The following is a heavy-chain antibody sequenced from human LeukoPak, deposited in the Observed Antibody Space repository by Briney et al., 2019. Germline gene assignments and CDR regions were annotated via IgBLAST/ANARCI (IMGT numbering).Heavy chain of an antibody. CDR1: GFTFNSYN. V-gene: IGHV3-48*02. J-gene: IGHJ3*02. D-gene: IGHD6-6*01. CDR3: ARAYSSSSGRDAFDS. Sequence: GSLRLSCAASGFTFNSYNMNWVRQAPGKGLEWVSYISSSSSTIYYAGSVKGRFTISRDSAKTSLFPQMNSLRDEDTAVYYCARAYSSSSGRDAFDSWGLGTLVTVSS. CDR2: ISSSSSTI.